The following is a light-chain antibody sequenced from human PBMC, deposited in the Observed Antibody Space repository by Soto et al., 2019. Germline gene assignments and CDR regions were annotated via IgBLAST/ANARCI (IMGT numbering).Light chain of an antibody. CDR3: QQYSSYRT. Sequence: DIPMTQSPSTLSASVGDIVTITCRASQSISAWLAWYQQKPGKAPKLLIYDASILESGVPSRFSGSGSGTEFSLTISSLQPDDFATYSCQQYSSYRTFGQGTKVEIK. V-gene: IGKV1-5*01. J-gene: IGKJ1*01. CDR2: DAS. CDR1: QSISAW.